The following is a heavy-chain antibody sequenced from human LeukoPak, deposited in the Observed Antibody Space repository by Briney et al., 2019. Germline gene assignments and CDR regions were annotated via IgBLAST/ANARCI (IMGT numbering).Heavy chain of an antibody. J-gene: IGHJ4*02. CDR3: ARASYSYDINGWVPFDY. V-gene: IGHV4-34*01. D-gene: IGHD3-22*01. Sequence: SETLSLTCAVYGGSFSGYYWSWIRQPPGKGLEWIGEINHSGSTNYNPSLKSRVTISVDTSKNQFSLRLSSVTAADTADYYCARASYSYDINGWVPFDYWGQGTLVTVSS. CDR1: GGSFSGYY. CDR2: INHSGST.